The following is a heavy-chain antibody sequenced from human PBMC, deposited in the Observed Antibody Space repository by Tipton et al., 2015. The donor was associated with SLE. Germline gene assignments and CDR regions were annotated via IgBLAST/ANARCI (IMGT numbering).Heavy chain of an antibody. CDR1: GASLNDYY. CDR3: ARCTTFGVVRGSFDC. J-gene: IGHJ4*02. CDR2: INHSGST. Sequence: TLSLTCAVYGASLNDYYWTWIRQPPGKGLEWIGDINHSGSTDCNPSLKSRVTMSVDTSKNQFSLNLTSVTAADTALYYCARCTTFGVVRGSFDCWAQGTLITVSS. V-gene: IGHV4-34*01. D-gene: IGHD3-3*01.